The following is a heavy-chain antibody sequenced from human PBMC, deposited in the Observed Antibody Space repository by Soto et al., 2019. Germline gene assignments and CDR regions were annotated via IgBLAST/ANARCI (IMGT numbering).Heavy chain of an antibody. CDR1: GYTFTSYD. Sequence: APVKGSCKASGYTFTSYDINWVRQATGQGLEYLGWMNPNSGNTGYVQKFQGRVTMTRDTSISTAYMELSSLRSEDSAVYFCARGIKYGAYSRWFDPWGQGTLVTVSS. CDR2: MNPNSGNT. J-gene: IGHJ5*02. D-gene: IGHD4-17*01. CDR3: ARGIKYGAYSRWFDP. V-gene: IGHV1-8*01.